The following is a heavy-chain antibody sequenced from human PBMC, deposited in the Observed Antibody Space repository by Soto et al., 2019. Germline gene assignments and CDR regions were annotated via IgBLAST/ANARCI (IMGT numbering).Heavy chain of an antibody. CDR1: GYTFTAYY. CDR3: ARNMDYYYGRGSGNGHGV. V-gene: IGHV1-2*02. D-gene: IGHD3-10*02. Sequence: QVQLVQSGAEVKEPGDSVRVSCEASGYTFTAYYIHWVRQAPGQGLEWMGWINPKFGDTTYAQDFQGRVSMTRDMSISTVYMELSRLTSDDTAIYDCARNMDYYYGRGSGNGHGVWGQGNTVTVFS. CDR2: INPKFGDT. J-gene: IGHJ6*02.